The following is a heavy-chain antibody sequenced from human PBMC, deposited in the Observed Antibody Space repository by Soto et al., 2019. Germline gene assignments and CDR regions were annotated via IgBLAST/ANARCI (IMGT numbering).Heavy chain of an antibody. Sequence: QVQLVQSGAEVRKPGASVKVSCKASGYSFTTYDINWVRQAPGQGLEWMGWMDPKNGNTDYAQKFQGRISMTSNTSISTAYMELSGLRSEDTAVYYCARGRGWRDYWGQGTLATVSS. CDR2: MDPKNGNT. CDR3: ARGRGWRDY. CDR1: GYSFTTYD. J-gene: IGHJ4*02. V-gene: IGHV1-8*01. D-gene: IGHD6-19*01.